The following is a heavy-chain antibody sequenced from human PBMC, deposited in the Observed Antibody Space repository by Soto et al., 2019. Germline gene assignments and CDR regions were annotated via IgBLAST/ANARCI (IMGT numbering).Heavy chain of an antibody. D-gene: IGHD3-3*01. CDR3: SMSIFGVVHY. Sequence: PGGSLRLSCAASGFSLSSQWMHWIRQAPGKGLEWVSRINPDGSTIYADSVKGRFTISRDNAKNTVYLQMNSPRAEDTAMYYCSMSIFGVVHYWGQGTLVTVSS. CDR2: INPDGST. CDR1: GFSLSSQW. J-gene: IGHJ4*02. V-gene: IGHV3-74*01.